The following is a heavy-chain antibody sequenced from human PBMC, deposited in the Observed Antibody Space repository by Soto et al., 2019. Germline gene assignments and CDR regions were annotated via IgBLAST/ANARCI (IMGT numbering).Heavy chain of an antibody. D-gene: IGHD1-26*01. V-gene: IGHV3-73*01. CDR3: AIEGAGFSQ. CDR1: GFTFSGSS. Sequence: EVKLVESGGGLVQPGGSVKLSCAASGFTFSGSSMHWVRQASGKGLEWVGRIRSKAKNYATTYSESLKGRFIISRDDSKNTTFLQMSSLRTEDTAMYYCAIEGAGFSQWGQGTLVTVSS. CDR2: IRSKAKNYAT. J-gene: IGHJ4*02.